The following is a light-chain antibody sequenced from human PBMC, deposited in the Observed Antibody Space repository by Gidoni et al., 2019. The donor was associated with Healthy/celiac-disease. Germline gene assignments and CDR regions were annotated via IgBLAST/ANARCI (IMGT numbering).Light chain of an antibody. CDR3: QSYDSSRTV. Sequence: QSVLTQPPSVSGAPGQRVTIPCTGRSPNIGAGYDVHWYQQLPGTAPKLLIYGNSNRPSGVPDRFSGTKSGTSASLAITGLQAEDEADYYCQSYDSSRTVFGGGTKLTVL. V-gene: IGLV1-40*01. CDR2: GNS. CDR1: SPNIGAGYD. J-gene: IGLJ2*01.